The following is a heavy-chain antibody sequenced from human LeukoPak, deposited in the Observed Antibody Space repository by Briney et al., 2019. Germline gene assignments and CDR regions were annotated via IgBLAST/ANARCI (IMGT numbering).Heavy chain of an antibody. D-gene: IGHD6-6*01. J-gene: IGHJ4*02. Sequence: ASVKVSCKASGYTFTSYGISWVRQAPGQGLEWMGWINPNSGGTNYAQKFQGRVTMTRDTSISTAYMELSRLRSDDTAVYYCARSSSSSVLGVDYWGQGTLVTVSS. CDR1: GYTFTSYG. CDR2: INPNSGGT. V-gene: IGHV1-2*02. CDR3: ARSSSSSVLGVDY.